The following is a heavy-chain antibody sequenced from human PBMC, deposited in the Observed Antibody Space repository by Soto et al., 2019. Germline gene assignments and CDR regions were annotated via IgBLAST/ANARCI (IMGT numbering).Heavy chain of an antibody. J-gene: IGHJ6*02. CDR2: IYYSGST. Sequence: QLQLQESGPGLEKPSETLSLSCTVSGGSISSRSYYWGWIRQPPGKGLEWIGSIYYSGSTYYNPSLKSRVTISVDTSKNQFSLKLSSVTAADTAVYYCARRLYYDSSGFEGGGMDVWGQGTTVTVSS. V-gene: IGHV4-39*01. D-gene: IGHD3-22*01. CDR1: GGSISSRSYY. CDR3: ARRLYYDSSGFEGGGMDV.